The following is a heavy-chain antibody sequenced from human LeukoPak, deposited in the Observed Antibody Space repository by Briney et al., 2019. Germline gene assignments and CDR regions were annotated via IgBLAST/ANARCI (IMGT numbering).Heavy chain of an antibody. Sequence: SETLSLTCTVSGGSISSSSYYWGWIRQPPGKGLEWIGSIYYSGSTYYNPSLKSRVTISVDTSKNQFPLKLSSVTAADTAVYYCARLAYYYDSSQSSAFDIWGQGTMVTVSS. CDR1: GGSISSSSYY. CDR3: ARLAYYYDSSQSSAFDI. D-gene: IGHD3-22*01. V-gene: IGHV4-39*01. J-gene: IGHJ3*02. CDR2: IYYSGST.